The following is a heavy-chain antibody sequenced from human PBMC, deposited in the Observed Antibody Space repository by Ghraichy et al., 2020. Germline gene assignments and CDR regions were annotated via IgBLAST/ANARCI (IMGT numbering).Heavy chain of an antibody. CDR3: AKDKLVVQTTIIFHDVFEL. Sequence: GGSLRLSCETSGLNFSNYAMNWVRQAPGKGLEWVSGISGSGTRTFYADSVKGRFTISRDNYKNTVYLQMNSLRADDTGVFYCAKDKLVVQTTIIFHDVFELWGQGTVVTISS. D-gene: IGHD3/OR15-3a*01. CDR2: ISGSGTRT. J-gene: IGHJ3*01. V-gene: IGHV3-23*01. CDR1: GLNFSNYA.